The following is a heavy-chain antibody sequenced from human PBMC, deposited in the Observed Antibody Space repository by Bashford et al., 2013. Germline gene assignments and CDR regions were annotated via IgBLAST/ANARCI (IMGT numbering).Heavy chain of an antibody. CDR2: IYYDGTT. D-gene: IGHD1-14*01. CDR1: GVSISSSSYY. V-gene: IGHV4-39*07. J-gene: IGHJ6*02. CDR3: ARVPETYGDFNYFYYGMDV. Sequence: SETLSLTCTVSGVSISSSSYYWGWIRQPPGKGLEWVGSIYYDGTTYYTPPLRSRVTISLDMSKNQFSLKLSSVTVADTAVYYCARVPETYGDFNYFYYGMDVWGQGTTVTVSS.